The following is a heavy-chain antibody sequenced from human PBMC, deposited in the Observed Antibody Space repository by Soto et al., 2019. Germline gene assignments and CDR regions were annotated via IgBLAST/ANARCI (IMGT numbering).Heavy chain of an antibody. CDR2: IDEYGSTI. CDR3: TRDIGGKGAY. D-gene: IGHD3-10*01. J-gene: IGHJ4*02. Sequence: EVQLVESGGGLVQPGGSLRLSCAASEFTFSSYWMHWVRQVPGKGLLWVSRIDEYGSTINYADSVKGRFTISRDNARNTLYLEMNSLRAEDTALYYCTRDIGGKGAYWGPGTLVTVSS. V-gene: IGHV3-74*01. CDR1: EFTFSSYW.